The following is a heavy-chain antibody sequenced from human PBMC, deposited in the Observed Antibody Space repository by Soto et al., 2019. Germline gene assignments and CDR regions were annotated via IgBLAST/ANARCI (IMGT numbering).Heavy chain of an antibody. Sequence: PGGSLRLSCAASGFTFSSLAMTWVRQVPGKGLDWVSGISGSGAHTFYADSVKGRFTISRDNSKNTLYLQMNSLRAEDTAIYYCAKMLNGYGSGSYFDYWGQGTLVTVSS. J-gene: IGHJ4*02. D-gene: IGHD3-10*01. V-gene: IGHV3-23*01. CDR3: AKMLNGYGSGSYFDY. CDR2: ISGSGAHT. CDR1: GFTFSSLA.